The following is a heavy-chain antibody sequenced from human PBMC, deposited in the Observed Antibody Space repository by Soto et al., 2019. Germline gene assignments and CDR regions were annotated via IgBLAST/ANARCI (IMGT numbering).Heavy chain of an antibody. D-gene: IGHD2-21*01. CDR2: IYWDDDK. V-gene: IGHV2-5*02. Sequence: LSTTGVGVGWIRQPPGKALEWLALIYWDDDKHSNPSLKSRLTITKNTSKNPVVITMTNMDPVDTATYYCVQSRFGGDCLQSFFFQADDGIRDL. J-gene: IGHJ2*01. CDR1: LSTTGVG. CDR3: VQSRFGGDCLQSFFFQADDGIRDL.